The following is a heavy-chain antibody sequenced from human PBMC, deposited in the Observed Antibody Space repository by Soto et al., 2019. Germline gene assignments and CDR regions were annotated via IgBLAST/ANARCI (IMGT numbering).Heavy chain of an antibody. CDR3: ARVPSP. Sequence: QLPLQESGSGLVKPSQTLSHTCAVSGGSISSGGYSWSWIRQPPGKGLEWIGYIYHSGSTYYNPSLKSRVTISVDRSKNQFSLKLSSVTAADTAVYYCARVPSPWGQGTLVTVSS. V-gene: IGHV4-30-2*01. J-gene: IGHJ5*02. CDR2: IYHSGST. CDR1: GGSISSGGYS.